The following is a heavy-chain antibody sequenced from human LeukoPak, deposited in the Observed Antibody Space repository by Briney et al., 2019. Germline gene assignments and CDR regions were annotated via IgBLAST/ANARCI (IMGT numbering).Heavy chain of an antibody. V-gene: IGHV4-59*01. CDR3: ARGYSYGFLSSDY. D-gene: IGHD5-18*01. CDR1: GGSISSYY. J-gene: IGHJ4*02. Sequence: PSETLSLTCTVSGGSISSYYWSWLRQPPGKGLEWIGYIYYSGSTNYNPSLKSRVTISVDTSKNQFSLKLSSVTAADTAVYYCARGYSYGFLSSDYWGQGTLVTVSS. CDR2: IYYSGST.